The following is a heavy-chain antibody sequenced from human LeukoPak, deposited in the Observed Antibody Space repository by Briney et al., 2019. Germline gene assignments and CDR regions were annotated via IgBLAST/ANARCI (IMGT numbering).Heavy chain of an antibody. CDR3: ASYGSGRRPYYYYYGMDV. J-gene: IGHJ6*02. CDR1: GFTVGSNY. V-gene: IGHV3-53*01. Sequence: GGSLRLSCAASGFTVGSNYMSWVRQAPGKGLEWVSVIYSGGSTYYADSVKGRFTISRDNSKNTLYLQMNSLRAEDTAVYYCASYGSGRRPYYYYYGMDVWGQGTTVTVSS. CDR2: IYSGGST. D-gene: IGHD3-10*01.